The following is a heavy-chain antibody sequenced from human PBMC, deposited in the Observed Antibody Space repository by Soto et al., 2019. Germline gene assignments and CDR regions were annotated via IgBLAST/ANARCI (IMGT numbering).Heavy chain of an antibody. V-gene: IGHV3-49*03. CDR3: QYQLLTYYYGMDV. D-gene: IGHD2-2*01. J-gene: IGHJ6*02. CDR2: IRSKAYGGTT. Sequence: PGGSLRLSCIGSGFTFGDHAMSWFRQAPGKGLERVGFIRSKAYGGTTEYAASVKGRFTISRDDSNSIAYLQMNSLKTEDTAVYFCQYQLLTYYYGMDVWGQGTTVTVS. CDR1: GFTFGDHA.